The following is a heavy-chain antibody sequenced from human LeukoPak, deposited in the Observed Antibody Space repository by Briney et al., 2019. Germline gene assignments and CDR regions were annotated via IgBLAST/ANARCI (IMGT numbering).Heavy chain of an antibody. J-gene: IGHJ4*02. CDR3: AKDRRNDFDY. CDR2: IYSGGST. CDR1: GFTVSSNY. D-gene: IGHD1-14*01. V-gene: IGHV3-53*05. Sequence: PGGSLRLSCAASGFTVSSNYMSWVRQAPGKGLEWVSVIYSGGSTYYADSVKGRFTISRDNAKNSLYLQMSSLRGEDTALYYCAKDRRNDFDYWGQGTLVTVSS.